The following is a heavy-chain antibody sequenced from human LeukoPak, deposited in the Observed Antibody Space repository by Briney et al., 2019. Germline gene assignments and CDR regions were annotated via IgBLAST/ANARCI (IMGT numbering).Heavy chain of an antibody. J-gene: IGHJ6*03. D-gene: IGHD3-22*01. Sequence: GASVKASCKASGYTFTGYYMHWARQAPGQGLEWMGWINPNSGGTNYAQKFQGRVTMTRDTSISTAYMELSRLRSDDTAVYYCARDRGIVVVTDYYMDVWGKGTTVTVSS. V-gene: IGHV1-2*02. CDR1: GYTFTGYY. CDR2: INPNSGGT. CDR3: ARDRGIVVVTDYYMDV.